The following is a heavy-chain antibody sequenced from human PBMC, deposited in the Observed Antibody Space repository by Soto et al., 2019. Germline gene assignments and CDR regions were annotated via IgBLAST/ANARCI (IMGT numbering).Heavy chain of an antibody. Sequence: QVQLLQSGAELKQSGASVKVSCKASGYDFTAYDINWVRQASGQGLEWMGWMNPINGATGSARRFQGRASMTRNPATNTAYLELTSLRSDDTAVYYCGRGPSPRAPAGGTPYYYAMDVWGQGTTVTVSS. CDR1: GYDFTAYD. CDR2: MNPINGAT. J-gene: IGHJ6*02. CDR3: GRGPSPRAPAGGTPYYYAMDV. D-gene: IGHD6-13*01. V-gene: IGHV1-8*02.